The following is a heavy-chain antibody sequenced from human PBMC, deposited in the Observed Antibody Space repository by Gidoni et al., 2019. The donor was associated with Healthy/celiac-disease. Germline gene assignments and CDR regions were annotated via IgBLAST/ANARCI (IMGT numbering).Heavy chain of an antibody. CDR3: TTGDYYDSSGYYPFDY. D-gene: IGHD3-22*01. V-gene: IGHV3-15*01. CDR2: IKSKTDGGTT. J-gene: IGHJ4*02. CDR1: GFTFRKAW. Sequence: EVQLVESGGGLVKPGGSLRLSWEASGFTFRKAWMSWVRQAPGKGLEWVGRIKSKTDGGTTDYAAPVKGRFTISRDDSKNTLYLQMNSLKTEDTAVYYCTTGDYYDSSGYYPFDYWGQGTLVTVSS.